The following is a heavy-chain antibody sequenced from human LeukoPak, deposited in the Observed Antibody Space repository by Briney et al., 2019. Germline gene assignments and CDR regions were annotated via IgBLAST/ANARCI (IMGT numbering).Heavy chain of an antibody. CDR1: GFTFSSYA. CDR2: ISYDGSNK. Sequence: GGSLRLSCAASGFTFSSYAMHWVRQAPGKGLEWVAVISYDGSNKYYADSVKGRFTISRDNSKNTLYLQMNSLRAEDTAVYYCAREFYGDYSCLDYWGQGTLVTVSS. D-gene: IGHD4-17*01. V-gene: IGHV3-30-3*01. J-gene: IGHJ4*02. CDR3: AREFYGDYSCLDY.